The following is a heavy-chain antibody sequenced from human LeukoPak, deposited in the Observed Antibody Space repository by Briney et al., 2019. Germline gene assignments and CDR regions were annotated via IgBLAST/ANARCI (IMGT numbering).Heavy chain of an antibody. D-gene: IGHD3-9*01. CDR1: GGTFSSYA. Sequence: SVKVSCKASGGTFSSYAISWVRQAPGQGLEWMGRIIPILGIANYAQKFQGRVTITADKSTSTAYMELSSLRSEDTAVYYCARGLDILTGYYYYYGMDVWGQGTTVTVSS. CDR3: ARGLDILTGYYYYYGMDV. J-gene: IGHJ6*02. CDR2: IIPILGIA. V-gene: IGHV1-69*04.